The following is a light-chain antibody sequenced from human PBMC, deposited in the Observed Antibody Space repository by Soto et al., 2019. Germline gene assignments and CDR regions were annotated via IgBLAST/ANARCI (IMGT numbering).Light chain of an antibody. CDR2: EVS. CDR1: SSDVGGYNY. V-gene: IGLV2-8*01. Sequence: QSALTQPPSASGSPGQSVTISCTGTSSDVGGYNYFSWYQQHPGTAPKLMIYEVSKRPSGVPDRFSGSKSGNTASLTVSGRQDEEEADYYCSSYAGSNNVVFGGGTKLTVL. CDR3: SSYAGSNNVV. J-gene: IGLJ2*01.